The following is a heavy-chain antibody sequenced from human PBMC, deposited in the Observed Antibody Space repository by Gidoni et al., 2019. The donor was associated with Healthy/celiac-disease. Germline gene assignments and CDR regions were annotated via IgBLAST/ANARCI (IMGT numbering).Heavy chain of an antibody. J-gene: IGHJ3*02. V-gene: IGHV3-13*01. Sequence: EVQLVESGGGLVQPGGSLRLSCAASGFTFSSYDMHWVRQATGKGLEWVSAIGTAGDTYYPGSVKGRFTISRENAKNSLYLQMNSLRAGDTAVYYCARDRGRDGYNHAFDIWGQGTMVTVSS. D-gene: IGHD5-12*01. CDR1: GFTFSSYD. CDR3: ARDRGRDGYNHAFDI. CDR2: IGTAGDT.